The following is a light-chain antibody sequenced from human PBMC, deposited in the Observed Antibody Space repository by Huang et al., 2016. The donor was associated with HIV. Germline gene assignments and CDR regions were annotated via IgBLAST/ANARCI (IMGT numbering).Light chain of an antibody. V-gene: IGKV1-33*01. J-gene: IGKJ2*01. CDR3: QQYDDLPSYT. CDR2: DAS. CDR1: QDISNY. Sequence: DIQMTQSPSSLSASVGDRVTITCQASQDISNYLIWYQQQPGKAPNLLIYDASNLETGVTSRFSGSGSGTHLTVTISSLQSEDIATYYCQQYDDLPSYTFGQGTKVEI.